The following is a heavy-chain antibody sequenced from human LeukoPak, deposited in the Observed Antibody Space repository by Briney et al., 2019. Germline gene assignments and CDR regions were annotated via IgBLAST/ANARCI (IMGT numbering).Heavy chain of an antibody. CDR1: GYTFTGYY. J-gene: IGHJ5*02. CDR3: AGYYVGEYNWFDP. CDR2: INPNSSCT. V-gene: IGHV1-2*02. D-gene: IGHD3-16*01. Sequence: ASVKLSCKASGYTFTGYYMHWVRQAPGQGLEWIGWINPNSSCTNYAQKVQGRVTMTSDTSINTPYMELNSLRSDDTAVYYCAGYYVGEYNWFDPWGQGTLVTVSS.